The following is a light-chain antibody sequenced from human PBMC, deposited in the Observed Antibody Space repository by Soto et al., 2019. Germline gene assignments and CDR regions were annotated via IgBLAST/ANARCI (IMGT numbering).Light chain of an antibody. J-gene: IGLJ1*01. CDR3: ATWDDSLSGFV. CDR1: SSNIGTNY. CDR2: KNN. V-gene: IGLV1-47*01. Sequence: QAVVTQPPTSSGTPGQWVTISCSGSSSNIGTNYVYWYQQLPGTAPKLLIYKNNERPSGVPDRFSGSKSGTSASLTISGLRSEDKADYYCATWDDSLSGFVFGTGTKLTVL.